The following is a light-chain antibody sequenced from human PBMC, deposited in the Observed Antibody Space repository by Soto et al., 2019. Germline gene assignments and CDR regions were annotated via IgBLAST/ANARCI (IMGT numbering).Light chain of an antibody. J-gene: IGKJ1*01. Sequence: LSAEVGVREGSACRASQGIRNDLAWYQQKPGKAPKLLIFAASNLQSGVPSRFSGSGSGTDFSLTIMRVQPEDFATYHCLQLYILSWTFDQGTMVDIK. CDR3: LQLYILSWT. V-gene: IGKV1-6*01. CDR1: QGIRND. CDR2: AAS.